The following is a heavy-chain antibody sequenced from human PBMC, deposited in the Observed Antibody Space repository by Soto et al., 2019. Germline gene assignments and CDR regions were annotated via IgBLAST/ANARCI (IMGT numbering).Heavy chain of an antibody. V-gene: IGHV1-58*01. CDR1: GFTFGSSA. CDR2: IVVASGYS. CDR3: AADVIGVAGDFDH. D-gene: IGHD6-19*01. J-gene: IGHJ4*02. Sequence: LVQSGPDVKKPGTSVKVSCKTSGFTFGSSAVQWVRQVRGQRLEWIGWIVVASGYSNVAQKFQDRVSLTRDLSTNKAFMELSSLTSEDSAMYYCAADVIGVAGDFDHWGQGTLVSVSS.